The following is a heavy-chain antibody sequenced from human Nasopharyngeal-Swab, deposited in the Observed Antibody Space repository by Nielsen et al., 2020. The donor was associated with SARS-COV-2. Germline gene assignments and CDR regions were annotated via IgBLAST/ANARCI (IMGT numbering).Heavy chain of an antibody. CDR2: IFSNDEK. J-gene: IGHJ4*02. D-gene: IGHD6-13*01. Sequence: SGPTLVKPTETLTLTCTVSGFSLSNARMGVSWIRQPPGKALEWLAHIFSNDEKSYSTSLKSRLTISKDTSKSQVVLTMTNMDSVDTATYYCAREGGSSWYYYFDYWGQGTLVTVSS. CDR1: GFSLSNARMG. CDR3: AREGGSSWYYYFDY. V-gene: IGHV2-26*01.